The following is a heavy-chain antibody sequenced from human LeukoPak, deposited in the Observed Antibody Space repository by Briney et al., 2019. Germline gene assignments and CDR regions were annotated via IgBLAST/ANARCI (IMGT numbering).Heavy chain of an antibody. V-gene: IGHV1-18*04. CDR1: GYTFTSYG. CDR2: ISAYNGNT. J-gene: IGHJ3*02. D-gene: IGHD4-17*01. CDR3: ARVKPTVTTSVGAFDI. Sequence: ASVKVSCKASGYTFTSYGVSWARQAPGQGLEWMGWISAYNGNTNYAQKLQGRVTMTTDTSTSTAYMELRSLRSDDTAVYYCARVKPTVTTSVGAFDIWGQGTMVTVSS.